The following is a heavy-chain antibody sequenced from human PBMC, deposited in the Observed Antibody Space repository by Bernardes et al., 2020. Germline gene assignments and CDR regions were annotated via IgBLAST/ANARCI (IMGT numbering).Heavy chain of an antibody. CDR1: GYTFTSYG. CDR2: ISAYNGNT. CDR3: ARDLKSGKWWEDYYYYGMDV. V-gene: IGHV1-18*01. J-gene: IGHJ6*02. D-gene: IGHD2-15*01. Sequence: ASVKVSCKASGYTFTSYGISWVRQAPGQGLEWMGWISAYNGNTNYAQKLQGRVTMTTDTSTSTAYMELRSLRSDVTAVYYCARDLKSGKWWEDYYYYGMDVWGQGTTVTVSS.